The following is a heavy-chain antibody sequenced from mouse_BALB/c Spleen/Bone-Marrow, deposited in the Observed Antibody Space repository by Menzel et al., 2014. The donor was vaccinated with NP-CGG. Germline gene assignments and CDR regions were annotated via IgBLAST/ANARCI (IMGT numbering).Heavy chain of an antibody. J-gene: IGHJ3*01. D-gene: IGHD1-1*01. V-gene: IGHV1S81*02. Sequence: QVHVKQSGAELVKPGASIKLSCKASGYTFTSYYMYWVKQRPGQGLEWIGEINPSNGGTDFNEKFKSKATLTVDKSSTTAYMQLSSLTSEDSAVYYCTRTGDVSRGARFAYWAQGTLVPV. CDR1: GYTFTSYY. CDR3: TRTGDVSRGARFAY. CDR2: INPSNGGT.